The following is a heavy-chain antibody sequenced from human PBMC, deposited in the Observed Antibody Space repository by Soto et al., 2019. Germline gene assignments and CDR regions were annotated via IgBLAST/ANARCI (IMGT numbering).Heavy chain of an antibody. D-gene: IGHD3-10*01. CDR1: GYTFTSYG. J-gene: IGHJ5*02. CDR2: ISAYNGNT. CDR3: ARYYYGSGSYYKTGYNWFDP. V-gene: IGHV1-18*04. Sequence: ASVKVSCKASGYTFTSYGISWVRQAPGQGLEWMRWISAYNGNTNYAQKLQGRVTMTTDTSTSTAYMELRSLRSDDTAVYYCARYYYGSGSYYKTGYNWFDPWGQGTLVTVSS.